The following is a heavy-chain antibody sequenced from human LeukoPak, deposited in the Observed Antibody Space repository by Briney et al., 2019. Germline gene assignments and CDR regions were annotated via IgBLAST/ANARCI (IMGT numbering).Heavy chain of an antibody. Sequence: GGSLKISCKASGYNFISYWIGWVRQMPGKGLEWMGIIFPSDSDTRYNPSFQGQITISVDKSLSTAYLQWSSLKASDTAMYYCARPLISAASSLDYWGQGTLVTVSS. D-gene: IGHD3/OR15-3a*01. V-gene: IGHV5-51*01. J-gene: IGHJ4*02. CDR2: IFPSDSDT. CDR1: GYNFISYW. CDR3: ARPLISAASSLDY.